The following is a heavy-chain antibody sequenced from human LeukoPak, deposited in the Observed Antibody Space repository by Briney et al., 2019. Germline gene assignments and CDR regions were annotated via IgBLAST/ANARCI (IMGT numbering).Heavy chain of an antibody. J-gene: IGHJ6*03. CDR2: ISGSGGSI. CDR1: GFTFSSYA. V-gene: IGHV3-23*01. CDR3: AKDGGYDLYYYYMDV. Sequence: GGSLRLSCAASGFTFSSYAMSWVRQAPGKGLEWVSAISGSGGSIYYADSVKGRFTISRDNSKNTLYLQMNSLRAEDTAVYYCAKDGGYDLYYYYMDVWGKGTTVTVSS. D-gene: IGHD3-3*01.